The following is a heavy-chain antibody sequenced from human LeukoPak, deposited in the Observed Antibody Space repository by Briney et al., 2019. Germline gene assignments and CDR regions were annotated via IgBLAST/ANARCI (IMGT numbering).Heavy chain of an antibody. J-gene: IGHJ4*02. CDR2: IYYSGST. CDR1: GGSISSYY. CDR3: ARAPVSSGWAYYFDY. V-gene: IGHV4-59*08. Sequence: SETLSLTGTVSGGSISSYYWSWIRQPPGKGLEWIGYIYYSGSTNYNPSLKSRVTISVDTSKNQFSLKLSSVTAADTAVYYCARAPVSSGWAYYFDYWGQGTLVTVSS. D-gene: IGHD6-19*01.